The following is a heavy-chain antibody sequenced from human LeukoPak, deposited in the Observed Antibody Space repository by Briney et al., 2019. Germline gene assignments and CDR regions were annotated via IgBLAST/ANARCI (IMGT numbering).Heavy chain of an antibody. V-gene: IGHV3-66*01. J-gene: IGHJ6*02. CDR3: ARDLGPAANYYYYYGMDV. Sequence: GGSLRLSCAASGFTVSSNYMSWVRQAPGKGLEWVSAIYSGGSTYYADSVKGRFTISRDNSKNTLYLQMNSPRAEDTAVYYCARDLGPAANYYYYYGMDVWGQGTTVTVSS. D-gene: IGHD2-2*01. CDR2: IYSGGST. CDR1: GFTVSSNY.